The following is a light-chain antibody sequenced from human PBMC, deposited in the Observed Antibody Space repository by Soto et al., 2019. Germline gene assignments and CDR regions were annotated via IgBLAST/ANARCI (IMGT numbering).Light chain of an antibody. J-gene: IGKJ4*01. Sequence: EIVLTQSPATLSLSPGERAALSCRASQSVSSYLAWYQQKPGQAPRLLIYDASNRATGIPARLSGSGSGTDFTLTISSLEPEDVAVYYCQQRSNWPSTFGGGTKVEIK. CDR3: QQRSNWPST. CDR2: DAS. CDR1: QSVSSY. V-gene: IGKV3-11*01.